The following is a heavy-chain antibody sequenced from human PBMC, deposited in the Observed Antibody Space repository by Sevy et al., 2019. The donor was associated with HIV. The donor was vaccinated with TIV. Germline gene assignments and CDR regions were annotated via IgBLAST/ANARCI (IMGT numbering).Heavy chain of an antibody. D-gene: IGHD1-7*01. CDR1: GYTLTELS. CDR3: ATDFGGGTTIIAFDI. Sequence: ASVKVSIKVSGYTLTELSMHWVRQAPGKGLEWMGGFDPEDGETIYAQKFQGRVTMTEDTSTDTAYMELSSLRSEDTAVYYCATDFGGGTTIIAFDIWGQGTMVTVSS. V-gene: IGHV1-24*01. J-gene: IGHJ3*02. CDR2: FDPEDGET.